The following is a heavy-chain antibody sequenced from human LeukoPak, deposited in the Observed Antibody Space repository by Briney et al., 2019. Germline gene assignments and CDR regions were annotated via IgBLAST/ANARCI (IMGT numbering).Heavy chain of an antibody. D-gene: IGHD2-15*01. CDR1: GYTFTGYY. CDR2: INPNSGGT. Sequence: ASVKVSCKASGYTFTGYYMHWVRQAPGQGLEWMGWINPNSGGTNYAQKFQGRVTMTRDTSISTAYMELSRLRSDGTAVYYCARDLYCSGGSCSLIIDYWGQGTLVTVSS. J-gene: IGHJ4*02. CDR3: ARDLYCSGGSCSLIIDY. V-gene: IGHV1-2*02.